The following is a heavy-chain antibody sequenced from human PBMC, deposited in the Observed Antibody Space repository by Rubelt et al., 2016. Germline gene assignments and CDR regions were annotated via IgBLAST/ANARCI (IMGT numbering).Heavy chain of an antibody. V-gene: IGHV4-34*01. CDR2: LYWRGTT. Sequence: QVQLQQWGAGLLKPSESLSLTCLVYGGSLSNHYWAWIRQPPGKGLEWIGTLYWRGTTYYNPSLESRAAISVDTSKKHFSLKLNSVTAADTAVYYCARHHTINYCYYYMDVWGEGTTVTVSS. D-gene: IGHD2-21*01. CDR3: ARHHTINYCYYYMDV. J-gene: IGHJ6*03. CDR1: GGSLSNHY.